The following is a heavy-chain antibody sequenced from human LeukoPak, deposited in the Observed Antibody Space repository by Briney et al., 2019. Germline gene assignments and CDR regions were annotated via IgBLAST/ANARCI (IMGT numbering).Heavy chain of an antibody. CDR2: IKQDGSDK. CDR3: ARDIY. V-gene: IGHV3-7*03. CDR1: GFTFSSYW. Sequence: GGSLRLSCAASGFTFSSYWVSWVRQAPVKGLEWVASIKQDGSDKYYVESVKGRFTISRDNAKNSLYLQMNSLRDEDTAVYYCARDIYWGQGTLVTVSS. J-gene: IGHJ4*02.